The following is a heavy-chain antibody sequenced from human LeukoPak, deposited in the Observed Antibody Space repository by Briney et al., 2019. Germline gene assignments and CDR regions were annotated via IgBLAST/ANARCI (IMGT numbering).Heavy chain of an antibody. CDR3: ARRGYCSSTSCYPNDYCYYGMDV. CDR2: IYPGDSDT. J-gene: IGHJ6*02. CDR1: GYSFTSYW. Sequence: HGESLKISCKGSGYSFTSYWIGWVRQMPGKGLEWMGIIYPGDSDTRYSPSLQGQVTISADKSISTAYLQWSSLKASDTAMYYCARRGYCSSTSCYPNDYCYYGMDVWGQGTTLTVSS. V-gene: IGHV5-51*01. D-gene: IGHD2-2*01.